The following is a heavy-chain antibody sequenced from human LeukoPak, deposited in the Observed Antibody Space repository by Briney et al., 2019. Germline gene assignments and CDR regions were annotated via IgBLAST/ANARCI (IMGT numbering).Heavy chain of an antibody. CDR2: IYYSGST. CDR3: ARGLGSSFSYFDY. Sequence: SETLSLTCTVSGYSISSGYYWGWIRQPPGKGLEWIGSIYYSGSTYYNPSLKSRVTISVDTSKNQFSLKLSSVTAADTAVFYCARGLGSSFSYFDYWGQGTLVTVSS. J-gene: IGHJ4*02. D-gene: IGHD6-6*01. CDR1: GYSISSGYY. V-gene: IGHV4-38-2*02.